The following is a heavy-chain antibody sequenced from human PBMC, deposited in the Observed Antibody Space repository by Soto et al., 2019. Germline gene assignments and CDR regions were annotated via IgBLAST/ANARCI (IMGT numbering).Heavy chain of an antibody. D-gene: IGHD2-15*01. V-gene: IGHV4-30-4*01. CDR2: ISYSGST. J-gene: IGHJ4*02. Sequence: SETLSLTCTVSGGSISSSDYYWSWIRQPPGKGPECIGYISYSGSTNYNPSLKSRVTMSVDTSKNQFSRKLSSVTAADTAVYYCARDSSSGGFCPGPCLDCWGQGTLVTVSS. CDR3: ARDSSSGGFCPGPCLDC. CDR1: GGSISSSDYY.